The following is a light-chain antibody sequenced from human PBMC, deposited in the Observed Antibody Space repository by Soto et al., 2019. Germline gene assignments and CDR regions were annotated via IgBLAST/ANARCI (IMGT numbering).Light chain of an antibody. J-gene: IGKJ5*01. CDR2: AAS. V-gene: IGKV1-39*01. CDR1: QNINKY. CDR3: QQSYSTVT. Sequence: DIQMTQSPSSLSASVGDNVTITCRSSQNINKYLCWYQQKPGKAPNLLIYAASNMHSGVPPRLSGSGSGTNFTLTISSLQLEDFATYYCQQSYSTVTFGQGTRLEIK.